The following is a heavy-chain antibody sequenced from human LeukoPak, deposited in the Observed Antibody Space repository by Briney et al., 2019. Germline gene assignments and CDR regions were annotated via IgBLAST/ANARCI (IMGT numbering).Heavy chain of an antibody. CDR1: GFTFSSYG. CDR2: IRYDGSNK. D-gene: IGHD3-22*01. V-gene: IGHV3-30*02. Sequence: GGSLRLSCAASGFTFSSYGMHWVRQAPGKGLEWVAFIRYDGSNKYYADSVKGRFTISRDNSKNTLYLQMNSLRAEDTAVYYCAKDLIVAGDYWGQGTLVTVSS. CDR3: AKDLIVAGDY. J-gene: IGHJ4*02.